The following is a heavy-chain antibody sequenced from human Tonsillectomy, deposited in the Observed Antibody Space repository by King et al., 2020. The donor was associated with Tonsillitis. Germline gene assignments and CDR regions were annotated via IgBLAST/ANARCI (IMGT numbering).Heavy chain of an antibody. CDR3: TTPGGGGSYSGSFQH. V-gene: IGHV3-15*01. CDR2: IKSKTDGGTT. CDR1: GFTFSNAW. D-gene: IGHD1-26*01. Sequence: QLVQSGGGLVKPGGSLRLSCAASGFTFSNAWMSWVRQAPGKGLEWVGRIKSKTDGGTTDYAAPVKGRFTISRDDSKNTLYLQMNSLITEDTAVYYCTTPGGGGSYSGSFQHWGQGTLVTVSS. J-gene: IGHJ1*01.